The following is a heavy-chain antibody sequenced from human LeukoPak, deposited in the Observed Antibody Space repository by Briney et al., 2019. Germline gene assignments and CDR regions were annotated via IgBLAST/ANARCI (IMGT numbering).Heavy chain of an antibody. CDR2: IYYSGST. Sequence: SETLSLTCTVSGDSISTHYWLWIRQPPGKGLEWIGYIYYSGSTNYNPSLKSRVTISVDTSKNQFSLRLSSVTAADTAVYYCARSKGYTYASPQHWGQGTLVTVSS. V-gene: IGHV4-59*11. D-gene: IGHD5-18*01. J-gene: IGHJ1*01. CDR1: GDSISTHY. CDR3: ARSKGYTYASPQH.